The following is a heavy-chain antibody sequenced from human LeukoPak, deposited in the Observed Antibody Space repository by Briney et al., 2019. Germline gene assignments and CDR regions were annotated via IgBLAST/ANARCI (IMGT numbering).Heavy chain of an antibody. D-gene: IGHD3-3*01. CDR3: ARRGIAISGVLVYHYSGLDV. CDR1: GFTFSSHW. Sequence: GGSLRLSCAGSGFTFSSHWMNWVRQALGKGLEWVASIKGDGSEKHYVDSVSGRFTISRDNAKNSLHLQMSSLRAEDTAVYYCARRGIAISGVLVYHYSGLDVWGQGTTVTVSS. J-gene: IGHJ6*02. CDR2: IKGDGSEK. V-gene: IGHV3-7*01.